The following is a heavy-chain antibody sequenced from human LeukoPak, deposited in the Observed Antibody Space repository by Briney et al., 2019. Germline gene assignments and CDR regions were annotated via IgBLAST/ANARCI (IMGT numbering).Heavy chain of an antibody. V-gene: IGHV3-48*04. J-gene: IGHJ6*03. CDR3: ARVRGPTVYTYYLDV. CDR2: ISPDSATI. D-gene: IGHD1-14*01. CDR1: GFTFYSHG. Sequence: GGSLRLSCAASGFTFYSHGMIWVRQAPGKGLEWVSYISPDSATIYCADSVKGRFTISRDHAKNSLYLQMISLRAEDTALYSCARVRGPTVYTYYLDVWGKGTTVTVSS.